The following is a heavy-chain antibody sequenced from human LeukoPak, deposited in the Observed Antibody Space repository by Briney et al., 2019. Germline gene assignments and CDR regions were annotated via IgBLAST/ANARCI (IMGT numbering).Heavy chain of an antibody. D-gene: IGHD6-19*01. V-gene: IGHV3-23*01. Sequence: PGGSLRLSCAASGFTFSSYAMSWVRQAPGKGLEWVSGISGSGGGTNYADSVKGRFTISRDNSKNTLYLQMNSLRAEDTAVYYCANVAVAFADAFDIWGQGTMVTVSS. CDR2: ISGSGGGT. CDR1: GFTFSSYA. CDR3: ANVAVAFADAFDI. J-gene: IGHJ3*02.